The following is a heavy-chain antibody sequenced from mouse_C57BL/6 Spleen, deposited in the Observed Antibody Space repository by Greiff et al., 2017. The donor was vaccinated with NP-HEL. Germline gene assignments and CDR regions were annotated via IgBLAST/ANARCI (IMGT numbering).Heavy chain of an antibody. D-gene: IGHD1-1*01. Sequence: VKLVESGAELARPGASVKLSCKASGYTFTSYGISWVKQRTGQGLEWIGEIYPRSGNTYYNEKFKGKATLTADKSSSTAYMELRSLTSEDSAVYFCAIYGSSYNYWGQGTTLTVSS. CDR1: GYTFTSYG. V-gene: IGHV1-81*01. CDR2: IYPRSGNT. CDR3: AIYGSSYNY. J-gene: IGHJ2*01.